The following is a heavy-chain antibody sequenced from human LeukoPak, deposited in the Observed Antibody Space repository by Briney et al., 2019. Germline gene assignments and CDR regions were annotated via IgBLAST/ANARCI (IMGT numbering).Heavy chain of an antibody. V-gene: IGHV3-23*01. CDR3: AKGSGVSSGWLNWFDP. Sequence: PGGSLRLSCAASGFTFNSYAMPWVRQAPGKGLEWVSAISGTGGTTYYADSVKGRFTISRDNSKNTLYLQVNSLRAEDTAVYYCAKGSGVSSGWLNWFDPWGQGTLVTVSS. D-gene: IGHD6-19*01. CDR1: GFTFNSYA. CDR2: ISGTGGTT. J-gene: IGHJ5*02.